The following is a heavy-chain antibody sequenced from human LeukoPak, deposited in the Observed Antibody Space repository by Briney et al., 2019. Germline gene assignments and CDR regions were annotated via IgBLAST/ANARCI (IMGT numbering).Heavy chain of an antibody. J-gene: IGHJ4*02. CDR1: GGSFSSYC. Sequence: SSETLSLTCADHGGSFSSYCWRWIRQPPGKGLEGIGQINHGESTSDYPSLKSRVTISVDTSKNPFSLKLTSVTAADTAVYYCARRGPSDASTSYFFDYWGQGVLVTVSS. D-gene: IGHD2-21*01. CDR2: INHGEST. V-gene: IGHV4-34*01. CDR3: ARRGPSDASTSYFFDY.